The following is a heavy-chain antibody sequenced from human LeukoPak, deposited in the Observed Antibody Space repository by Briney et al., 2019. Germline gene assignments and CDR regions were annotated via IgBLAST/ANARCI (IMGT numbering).Heavy chain of an antibody. CDR1: GGSFSGYY. CDR2: INHSGST. D-gene: IGHD3-22*01. CDR3: ARGDRITMIVEGAFDI. Sequence: PSETLSLTXAVYGGSFSGYYWSWIRQPPGKGLEWIGEINHSGSTNYNPSLTSRVTISVDTSKNQFSLKLSSVTAADTAVYYCARGDRITMIVEGAFDIWGQGTMVTVSS. V-gene: IGHV4-34*01. J-gene: IGHJ3*02.